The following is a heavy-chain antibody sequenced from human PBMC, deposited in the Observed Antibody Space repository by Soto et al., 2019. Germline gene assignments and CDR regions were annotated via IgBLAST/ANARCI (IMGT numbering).Heavy chain of an antibody. J-gene: IGHJ3*01. D-gene: IGHD3-16*01. CDR1: GFLVRNNY. CDR3: ARDLYEGALDA. CDR2: MYSDGRT. V-gene: IGHV3-53*01. Sequence: PGGSLRLSCAASGFLVRNNYMTWVRQAPGMGLEWVSAMYSDGRTFYAESVKGRFIISRDKSDNTLYLQMNSLRAEDTALYYCARDLYEGALDAWGQGTMVTVS.